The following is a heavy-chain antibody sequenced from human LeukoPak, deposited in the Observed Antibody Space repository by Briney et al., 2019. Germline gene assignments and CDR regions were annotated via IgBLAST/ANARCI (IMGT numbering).Heavy chain of an antibody. CDR2: ISGGGGST. Sequence: GGSLRLSCAASGFTFSGCAMGWGRQAPGKGLEWVSVISGGGGSTYYADSVKGRFTISRDNSKNTLYLQMNSLRAEDTAVYYCAKGRYGSSRYPFDYWGQGTLVTVSS. D-gene: IGHD6-13*01. CDR1: GFTFSGCA. V-gene: IGHV3-23*01. CDR3: AKGRYGSSRYPFDY. J-gene: IGHJ4*02.